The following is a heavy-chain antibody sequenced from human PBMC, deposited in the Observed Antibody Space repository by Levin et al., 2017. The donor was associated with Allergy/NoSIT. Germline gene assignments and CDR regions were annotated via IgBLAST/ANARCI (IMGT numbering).Heavy chain of an antibody. CDR2: ISSSGTTI. J-gene: IGHJ4*02. V-gene: IGHV3-11*01. D-gene: IGHD2-21*02. CDR3: ARGKVTVMPIDN. CDR1: GFTFSDYY. Sequence: GESLKISCAASGFTFSDYYMSWIRQAPGKGLEWLSHISSSGTTISYADSVKGRFFISRDNARKSLFLQMNSLTDDDTAVYFCARGKVTVMPIDNWGQGTLVTVSS.